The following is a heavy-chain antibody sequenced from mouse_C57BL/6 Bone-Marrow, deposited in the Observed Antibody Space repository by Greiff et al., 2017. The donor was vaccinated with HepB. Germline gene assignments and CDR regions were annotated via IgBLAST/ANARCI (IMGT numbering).Heavy chain of an antibody. CDR2: ISYDGSN. Sequence: EVQLKESGPGLVKPSQSLSLTCSVTGYSITSGYYWNWIRQFPGNKLEWMGYISYDGSNNYNPSLKNRISITRDTSKNQFFLKLNSVTTEDTATYYCARDYYGRIYWGQGTTLTVSS. CDR1: GYSITSGYY. V-gene: IGHV3-6*01. J-gene: IGHJ2*01. D-gene: IGHD1-1*01. CDR3: ARDYYGRIY.